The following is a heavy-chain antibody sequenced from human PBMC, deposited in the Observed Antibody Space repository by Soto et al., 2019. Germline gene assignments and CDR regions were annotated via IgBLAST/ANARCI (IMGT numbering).Heavy chain of an antibody. Sequence: PSETLSLTCTVSGGSISSNYWTWIRQPPGKGPEWIGYVYNSGSTNYNPSLKSRVTISEDTSKSQFSLKVNSMTAADTAVYYCARYRREAVAGYTLDNWGQGILVTVS. V-gene: IGHV4-59*01. CDR1: GGSISSNY. D-gene: IGHD6-13*01. CDR3: ARYRREAVAGYTLDN. J-gene: IGHJ4*02. CDR2: VYNSGST.